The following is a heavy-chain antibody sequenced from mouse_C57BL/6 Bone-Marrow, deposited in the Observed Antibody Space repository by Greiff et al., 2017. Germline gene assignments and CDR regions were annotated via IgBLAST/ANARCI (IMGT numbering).Heavy chain of an antibody. J-gene: IGHJ4*01. Sequence: QVQLQQSGAELVKPGASVKMSCKASGYTFTSYWITWVKQRPGQGLEWIGDIYPGSGSTNYNEKFKSKATLTVDTSSSTAYMQLSSLTSEDSAVYYCARRGYGSSYYYAMDYWGQGTSVTVSS. CDR1: GYTFTSYW. CDR3: ARRGYGSSYYYAMDY. D-gene: IGHD1-1*01. CDR2: IYPGSGST. V-gene: IGHV1-55*01.